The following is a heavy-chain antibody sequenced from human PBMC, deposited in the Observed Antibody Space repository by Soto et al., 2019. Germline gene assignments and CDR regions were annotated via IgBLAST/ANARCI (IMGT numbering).Heavy chain of an antibody. J-gene: IGHJ4*02. D-gene: IGHD2-2*01. Sequence: EVQLLESGGGLAQRGGSLRLSCAASGFTFSSYAMSWVRQAPGKGLEWVSAISGSGGKTYYADSVKGRFTISRDNSKNTLYLQMNSLRAEDTAVYYCAKDLGYRPDYWGRGTLVTVSS. V-gene: IGHV3-23*01. CDR2: ISGSGGKT. CDR3: AKDLGYRPDY. CDR1: GFTFSSYA.